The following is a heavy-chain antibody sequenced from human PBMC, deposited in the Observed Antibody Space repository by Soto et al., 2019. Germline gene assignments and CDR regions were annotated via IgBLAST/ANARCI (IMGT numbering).Heavy chain of an antibody. Sequence: GGSLRLSCAASGFTFSSYAMSWVRQAPGKGLEWVSAISGSGGSTYYADSVKGRFTISRDNSKNTLYLQMNSLRAEDTAVYYCAKDRSASYLTGYYFDYWGQGTLVTVSS. CDR3: AKDRSASYLTGYYFDY. J-gene: IGHJ4*02. CDR2: ISGSGGST. CDR1: GFTFSSYA. V-gene: IGHV3-23*01. D-gene: IGHD3-9*01.